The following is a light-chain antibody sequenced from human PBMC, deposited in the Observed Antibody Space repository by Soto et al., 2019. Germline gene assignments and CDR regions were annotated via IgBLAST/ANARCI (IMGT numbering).Light chain of an antibody. CDR1: SSDVGGYKY. J-gene: IGLJ3*02. CDR3: CSYAGRYSWV. Sequence: QSALTQPRSVSGSPGQSVTTSCTGTSSDVGGYKYVSWYQQHPGKAPKFMIYDVSKRPSGVPDRFSGSKSGNTASLTISGLQAEDEADYYCCSYAGRYSWVFGGGTKVTVL. V-gene: IGLV2-11*01. CDR2: DVS.